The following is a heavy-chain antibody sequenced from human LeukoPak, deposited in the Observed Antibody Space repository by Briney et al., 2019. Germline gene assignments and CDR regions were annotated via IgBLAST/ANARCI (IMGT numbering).Heavy chain of an antibody. V-gene: IGHV3-23*01. Sequence: TGGSLRLSCAASGFTFSSYAMTWVRQAPGKGLEWVSGISSGGGSTYYADSMKGRFTIPRDNSENTLYLQMNSLRAEDTAVYYCAKVLSSGGHWFDYWGQGSLVTVSS. CDR3: AKVLSSGGHWFDY. J-gene: IGHJ4*02. CDR1: GFTFSSYA. D-gene: IGHD6-19*01. CDR2: ISSGGGST.